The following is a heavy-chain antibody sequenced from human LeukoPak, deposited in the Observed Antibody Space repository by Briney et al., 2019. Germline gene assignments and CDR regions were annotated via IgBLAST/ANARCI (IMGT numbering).Heavy chain of an antibody. D-gene: IGHD3-10*01. Sequence: GGSLRLSCAASGFTVSSNYMSWVRQAPGKGLERVSVIYSGGSTYYADSVKGRFTISRDNSKNTLYLQMNSLRAEDTAVYYCARVDYGSGNDYFEYWGQGTLVTVSS. CDR1: GFTVSSNY. V-gene: IGHV3-53*01. J-gene: IGHJ4*02. CDR3: ARVDYGSGNDYFEY. CDR2: IYSGGST.